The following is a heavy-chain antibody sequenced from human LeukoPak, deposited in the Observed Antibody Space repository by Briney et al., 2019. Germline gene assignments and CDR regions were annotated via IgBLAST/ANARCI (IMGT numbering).Heavy chain of an antibody. CDR1: GGSISSGSYY. Sequence: PSETLSLTCTVSGGSISSGSYYWSWIRQPAGKGLEWIGRIYTSGGTMYNPSLKSRVTISMDTSKNQFSLKLTSVTAADTAVYYCARAITFGYGSGWDMEDYWGQGTLVTVSS. J-gene: IGHJ4*02. CDR3: ARAITFGYGSGWDMEDY. D-gene: IGHD6-25*01. V-gene: IGHV4-61*02. CDR2: IYTSGGT.